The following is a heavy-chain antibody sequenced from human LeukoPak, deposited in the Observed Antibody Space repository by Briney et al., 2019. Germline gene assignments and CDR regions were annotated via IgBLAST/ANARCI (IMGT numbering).Heavy chain of an antibody. V-gene: IGHV4-30-2*01. J-gene: IGHJ4*02. Sequence: SQTLSLTCAVSGGSISSGGYSWSWLRQPPGKGLEWIGYIYHSGSTYYNPSLKSRVTISVDTSKNQFSLKLSSVTAADTAVYYCARSPYDFWSGYFALWGQGTLVTVSS. CDR1: GGSISSGGYS. CDR2: IYHSGST. D-gene: IGHD3-3*01. CDR3: ARSPYDFWSGYFAL.